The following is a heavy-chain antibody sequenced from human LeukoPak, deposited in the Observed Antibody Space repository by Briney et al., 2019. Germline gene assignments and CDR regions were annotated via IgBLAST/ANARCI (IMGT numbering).Heavy chain of an antibody. Sequence: GGSLRLSCAASGFTFSTYWMTWVRQAPGKGLEWVANIKQDGSEKYYVDSVKGRFTISRDNAKNSLYLQVNSLRAEDTAVYYCAGGQTYYYDTSGHYPLDYWGQGTLVTVSS. V-gene: IGHV3-7*01. CDR1: GFTFSTYW. CDR3: AGGQTYYYDTSGHYPLDY. D-gene: IGHD3-22*01. CDR2: IKQDGSEK. J-gene: IGHJ4*02.